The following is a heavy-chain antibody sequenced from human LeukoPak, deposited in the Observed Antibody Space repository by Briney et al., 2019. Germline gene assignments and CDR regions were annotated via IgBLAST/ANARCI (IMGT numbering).Heavy chain of an antibody. D-gene: IGHD6-13*01. CDR1: GLTFSSHA. J-gene: IGHJ4*02. CDR3: VREPGPGYFDY. Sequence: PGGSLRLSCAASGLTFSSHAMHWVRQAPGKGLEWVAVISQAGSDRHYTDSVKGRFTISRVNSRNTLYLEMNSLRAGDTAVYYCVREPGPGYFDYWGRGTLVTVSS. V-gene: IGHV3-30-3*01. CDR2: ISQAGSDR.